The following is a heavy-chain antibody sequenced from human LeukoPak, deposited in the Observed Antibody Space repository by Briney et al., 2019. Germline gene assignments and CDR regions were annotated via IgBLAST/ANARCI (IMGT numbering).Heavy chain of an antibody. J-gene: IGHJ4*02. V-gene: IGHV4-61*02. CDR1: GGSISSGSYY. CDR3: ATQYCDYVWGSYRHLDY. D-gene: IGHD3-16*02. CDR2: IYTSGST. Sequence: SETLSLTCTVSGGSISSGSYYWSWIRQPAGKGLEWIGRIYTSGSTNYNPSLKRRVTISVDTSKNQFSLKLSSATAADTAVYYCATQYCDYVWGSYRHLDYWGQGTLVTVSS.